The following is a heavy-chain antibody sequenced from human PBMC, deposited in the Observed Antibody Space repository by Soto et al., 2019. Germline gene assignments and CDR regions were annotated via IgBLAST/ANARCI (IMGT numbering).Heavy chain of an antibody. CDR2: ISAYNGNT. D-gene: IGHD3-3*01. V-gene: IGHV1-18*01. CDR1: GYTFTNYG. J-gene: IGHJ4*02. Sequence: QVQLVQSGADVKKPGASVKVSCKASGYTFTNYGIIWVRQAPGQGLEWMGWISAYNGNTNYAQKLQGRLTMTTETSTSTDYMELRSLRSDATAVYYCWRDYYDFWSTYHVPLAIDYWGQGTLVTVSS. CDR3: WRDYYDFWSTYHVPLAIDY.